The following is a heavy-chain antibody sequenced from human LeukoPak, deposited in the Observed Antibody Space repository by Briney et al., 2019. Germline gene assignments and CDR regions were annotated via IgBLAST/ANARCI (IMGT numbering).Heavy chain of an antibody. CDR2: SSSIGGRT. Sequence: GGSLRLSCAASGFTFSSYAMSWVRQAPGKGLEWVSGSSSIGGRTYYADSVKGRFTISRDNAKNTLYLQMNSLRAEDTAVYYCARDRFDILTGYFPFDYWGQGTLVTVSS. CDR1: GFTFSSYA. CDR3: ARDRFDILTGYFPFDY. V-gene: IGHV3-23*01. D-gene: IGHD3-9*01. J-gene: IGHJ4*02.